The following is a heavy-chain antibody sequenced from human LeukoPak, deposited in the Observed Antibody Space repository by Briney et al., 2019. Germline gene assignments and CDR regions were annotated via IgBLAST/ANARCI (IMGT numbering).Heavy chain of an antibody. CDR1: GFTFSNYG. V-gene: IGHV3-30*18. J-gene: IGHJ6*02. CDR2: ISHDGSNK. Sequence: GRSLRLSCAASGFTFSNYGMHWVRQAPGKGLEWVAIISHDGSNKFYADSVKGRFTISRDNSKNTLYLQMNSLRVEDTAVYYCAKSPPRIAVAGTGYYYYYGMDVWGQGTTVTVSS. D-gene: IGHD6-19*01. CDR3: AKSPPRIAVAGTGYYYYYGMDV.